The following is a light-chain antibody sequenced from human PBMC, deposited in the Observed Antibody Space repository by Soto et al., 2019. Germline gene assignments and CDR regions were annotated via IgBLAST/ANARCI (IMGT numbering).Light chain of an antibody. CDR1: QSVSSF. V-gene: IGKV3-11*01. J-gene: IGKJ4*01. CDR2: DAS. Sequence: EILLTQSPATLSSSLGDRATLSCRASQSVSSFLNWYQQKPGQAPKLLIYDASQWDSGIPSRFSGSGSGTDFTLTISSLEPEDFATYYCQQSCSWPPLTFGGGTKVDIK. CDR3: QQSCSWPPLT.